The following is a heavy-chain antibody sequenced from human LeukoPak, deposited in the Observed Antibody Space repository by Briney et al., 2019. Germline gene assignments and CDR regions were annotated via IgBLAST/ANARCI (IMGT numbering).Heavy chain of an antibody. CDR3: AAYNDYGDYR. D-gene: IGHD4-17*01. V-gene: IGHV3-64*01. J-gene: IGHJ5*02. CDR2: ISSNGGST. CDR1: GFTFSSYA. Sequence: SGGSLRLSCAASGFTFSSYAMHWVRQAPGKGLEYVSAISSNGGSTYYANSVKGRFTISRDNSKNTLYLQMGSLRAEDMAVYYCAAYNDYGDYRWGQGTLVTVSS.